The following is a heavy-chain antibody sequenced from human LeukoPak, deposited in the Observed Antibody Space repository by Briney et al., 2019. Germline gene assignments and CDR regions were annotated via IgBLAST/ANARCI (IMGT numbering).Heavy chain of an antibody. CDR1: GFTFSDSA. CDR2: ISGSGDKT. V-gene: IGHV3-23*01. J-gene: IGHJ6*03. Sequence: GGSLSLSCAASGFTFSDSAMSWVSQAPGGGLEWVSAISGSGDKTFHADSVKGRFTTSRDNSKNKLSLQMSSLRVEDSAVYFCAKDTSAWWYHRAYMNVWGTGTTVTVSS. CDR3: AKDTSAWWYHRAYMNV. D-gene: IGHD2-15*01.